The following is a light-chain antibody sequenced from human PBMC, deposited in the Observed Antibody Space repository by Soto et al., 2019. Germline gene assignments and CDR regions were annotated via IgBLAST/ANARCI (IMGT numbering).Light chain of an antibody. Sequence: EIVMTQSPATLSVSPGERATLSCTASHYIYSHVAWFQQRPGQAPRLLIYRASTRATGTPARFSGSGSGTEFSLTITSLQSEDFALYYCKQYHNLWTFGQGTEVEIK. CDR1: HYIYSH. J-gene: IGKJ1*01. CDR3: KQYHNLWT. V-gene: IGKV3-15*01. CDR2: RAS.